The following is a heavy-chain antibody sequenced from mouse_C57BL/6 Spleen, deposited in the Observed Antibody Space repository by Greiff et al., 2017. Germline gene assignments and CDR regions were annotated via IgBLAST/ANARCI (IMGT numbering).Heavy chain of an antibody. CDR3: ARYDGYYLYYFDY. CDR1: GYSFTDYN. J-gene: IGHJ2*01. CDR2: INPNYGTT. D-gene: IGHD2-3*01. V-gene: IGHV1-39*01. Sequence: VQLQQSGPELVKPGASVKISCKASGYSFTDYNMNWVKQSNGKSLEWIGVINPNYGTTSYNQKFKGKATLTADKSSSTAYMQLSSLTSEDSAVYFCARYDGYYLYYFDYWGQGTTLTVSS.